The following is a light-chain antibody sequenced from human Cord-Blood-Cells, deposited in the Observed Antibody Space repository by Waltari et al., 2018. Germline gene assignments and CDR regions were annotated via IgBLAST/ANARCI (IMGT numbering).Light chain of an antibody. Sequence: DIQMTQSPATLSASGGDRVTITCRASQSISSWLAWYQQKPAKAPKLLLYDASSLESGVAARFSVSGYGTELLLTISSLQPDDFATYYCQQYNSYLYTFGQGTKLEIQ. CDR3: QQYNSYLYT. CDR1: QSISSW. CDR2: DAS. V-gene: IGKV1-5*01. J-gene: IGKJ2*01.